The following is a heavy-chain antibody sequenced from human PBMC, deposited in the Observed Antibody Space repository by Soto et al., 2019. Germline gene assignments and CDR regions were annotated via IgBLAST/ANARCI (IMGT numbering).Heavy chain of an antibody. CDR2: ISSSSSYI. D-gene: IGHD5-12*01. J-gene: IGHJ6*02. V-gene: IGHV3-21*01. CDR3: ARDPYGGYDVGPGKDV. Sequence: EVQLVESGGGLVKPGGSLRLSCAASGFTFSSYSMNWVRQAPGKGLEWVSSISSSSSYIYYADSVKGRFTISRDNAKNSLYLQMNSLRAEDTAVYYCARDPYGGYDVGPGKDVWGQGTTVTVSS. CDR1: GFTFSSYS.